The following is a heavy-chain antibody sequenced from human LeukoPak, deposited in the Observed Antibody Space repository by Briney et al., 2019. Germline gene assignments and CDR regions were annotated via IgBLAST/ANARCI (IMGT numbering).Heavy chain of an antibody. CDR1: GGSFSGYY. J-gene: IGHJ4*02. Sequence: SETLSLTCAVYGGSFSGYYWSWIRQLAGKGLEWIGRIYTSGSTNYNPSLKSRVTISVDMSKNQFSLKLSSVTAADTAVYYCARGYYSTTWYYFDYWGQGTLVTVSS. CDR2: IYTSGST. D-gene: IGHD6-13*01. CDR3: ARGYYSTTWYYFDY. V-gene: IGHV4-59*10.